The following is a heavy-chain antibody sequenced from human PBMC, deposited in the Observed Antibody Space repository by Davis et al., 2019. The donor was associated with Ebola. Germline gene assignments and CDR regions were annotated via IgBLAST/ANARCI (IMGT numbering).Heavy chain of an antibody. J-gene: IGHJ6*02. V-gene: IGHV1-2*02. CDR2: INPNNGDT. D-gene: IGHD2-8*01. Sequence: ASVKVSCKASGGTFSSYAISWVRQAPGQGLEWMGWINPNNGDTKLAQRFQGRVTMTRDTSIGTAYMELIRLRSDDTAVFLCARASPPEYNVWSRNPHYHYFTMDVWGQGTTVTVSS. CDR1: GGTFSSYA. CDR3: ARASPPEYNVWSRNPHYHYFTMDV.